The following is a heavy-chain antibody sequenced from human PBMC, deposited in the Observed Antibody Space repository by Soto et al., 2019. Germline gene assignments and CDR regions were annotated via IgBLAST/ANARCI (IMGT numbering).Heavy chain of an antibody. CDR1: GGSVSSNNW. V-gene: IGHV4-4*02. CDR2: IYHSGSA. Sequence: QVQLQESGPGLVKPSGTLSLTCAVSGGSVSSNNWWSWVRQSPGKGLEWMGEIYHSGSAHYTPSLTSRATISLDKSKHLFSLMLTSVTAADTAVYYCARVPGVVVSADDAFDIWGPGTRVIVSS. J-gene: IGHJ3*02. CDR3: ARVPGVVVSADDAFDI. D-gene: IGHD2-21*02.